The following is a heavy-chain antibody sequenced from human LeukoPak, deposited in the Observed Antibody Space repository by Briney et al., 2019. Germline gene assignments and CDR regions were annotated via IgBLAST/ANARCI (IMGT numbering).Heavy chain of an antibody. CDR1: GFTFSSYA. V-gene: IGHV3-64*01. D-gene: IGHD5-12*01. Sequence: GGSLRLSCAASGFTFSSYAMHWVRQAPGKGLEYVSAISGNGGSTYYANSVKGRFTISRDNSKNTLYLQMGSLRAEDMAVYYCARDTGYSGYESDYWGQGTLVTVSS. CDR2: ISGNGGST. CDR3: ARDTGYSGYESDY. J-gene: IGHJ4*02.